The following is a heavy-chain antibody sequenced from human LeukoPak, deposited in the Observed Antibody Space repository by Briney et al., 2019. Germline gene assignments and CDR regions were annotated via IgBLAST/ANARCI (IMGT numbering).Heavy chain of an antibody. CDR2: IYYSGST. V-gene: IGHV4-59*08. J-gene: IGHJ4*02. CDR3: ARHGDYYDSSGYPYYFDY. CDR1: GGSISSYY. D-gene: IGHD3-22*01. Sequence: SETLSLTCTVSGGSISSYYWSWIRRPPGKGLEWIGYIYYSGSTNYNPSLKSRVTISVDTSKNQFSLKLSSVTAADTAVYYCARHGDYYDSSGYPYYFDYWGQGTLVTVSS.